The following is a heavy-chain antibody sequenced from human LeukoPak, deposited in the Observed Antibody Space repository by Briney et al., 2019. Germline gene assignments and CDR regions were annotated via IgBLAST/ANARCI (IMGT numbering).Heavy chain of an antibody. D-gene: IGHD1-26*01. CDR1: GFTFSTYA. Sequence: GGSLRLSGSASGFTFSTYAMHWVRQAPGKGLEYVSTISHNGGSTYYADSVKGRFTISRDNSKNTLYLQMSSLRDEDTAVYYCVKGGSGNFAGPPDPWGQGTLVTVSS. V-gene: IGHV3-64D*06. CDR3: VKGGSGNFAGPPDP. CDR2: ISHNGGST. J-gene: IGHJ5*02.